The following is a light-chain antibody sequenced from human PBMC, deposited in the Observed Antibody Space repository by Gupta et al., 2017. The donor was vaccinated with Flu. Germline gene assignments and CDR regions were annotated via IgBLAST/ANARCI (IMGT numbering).Light chain of an antibody. Sequence: QSVLTQPPSVSGAPGQRVTISCTGSSSNIGAGYDVHWYQQLPGTAPNLLIYGNSNRPSGVPDRFSGSKSGTSASLASTGLQAEDEADYYCQSYDSSLSGHYVFGTGTKVTVL. V-gene: IGLV1-40*01. CDR2: GNS. CDR3: QSYDSSLSGHYV. J-gene: IGLJ1*01. CDR1: SSNIGAGYD.